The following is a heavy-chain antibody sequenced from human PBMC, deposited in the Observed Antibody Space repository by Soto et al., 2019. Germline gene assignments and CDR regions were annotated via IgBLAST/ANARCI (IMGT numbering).Heavy chain of an antibody. CDR1: GFTVSSNY. D-gene: IGHD2-15*01. V-gene: IGHV3-53*02. J-gene: IGHJ6*02. CDR2: IYSGGST. CDR3: ARAVGYCSGGSCYPNYGMDV. Sequence: EVQLVETGGGLIQPGGSLRLSCAASGFTVSSNYMSWVRQAPGKGLAWVSVIYSGGSTYYADSVKGRFPISRDNSKKTLYLQMNSLRAEDTAVYYCARAVGYCSGGSCYPNYGMDVWGQGTTVTVSS.